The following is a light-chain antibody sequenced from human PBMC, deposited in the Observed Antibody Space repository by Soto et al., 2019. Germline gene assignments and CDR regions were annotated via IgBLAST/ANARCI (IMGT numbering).Light chain of an antibody. CDR2: GAS. V-gene: IGKV1-6*01. J-gene: IGKJ2*01. CDR1: QDIRKD. CDR3: LQDYNYPFT. Sequence: IQMTQSPSTLSASVGDRVTITCRASQDIRKDLAWYQQKPGKAPQILIYGASTLQTGVASRFSGSGSATDFTLTISSLQPEDSAAYYCLQDYNYPFTFGQGTRWIS.